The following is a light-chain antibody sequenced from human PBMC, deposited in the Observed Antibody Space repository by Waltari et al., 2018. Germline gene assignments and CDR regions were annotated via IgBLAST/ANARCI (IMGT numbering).Light chain of an antibody. V-gene: IGLV3-19*01. CDR1: SLRSYY. CDR3: NSRDSSGNHSV. Sequence: SSELTQDPAVSVALGQTVRITCLGDSLRSYYASWYQPKPGQDPVLVIYGKNNRPSGIPDRFSGSSSGNKASLPITGAQAEDEADYYCNSRDSSGNHSVFGGGTKLTVL. J-gene: IGLJ2*01. CDR2: GKN.